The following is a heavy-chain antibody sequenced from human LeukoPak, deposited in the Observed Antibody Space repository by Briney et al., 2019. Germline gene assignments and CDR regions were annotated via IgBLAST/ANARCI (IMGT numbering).Heavy chain of an antibody. CDR3: AKDQTRIAARPNLVY. D-gene: IGHD6-6*01. J-gene: IGHJ4*02. CDR2: ISGSGGST. Sequence: PGGSLRLSCAASGFTFSSYAMSWVRQALGKGLEWVSAISGSGGSTYYADSVKGRFTISRDNSKNTLYLQMNSLRAEDTAVYYCAKDQTRIAARPNLVYWGQGTLVTVSS. V-gene: IGHV3-23*01. CDR1: GFTFSSYA.